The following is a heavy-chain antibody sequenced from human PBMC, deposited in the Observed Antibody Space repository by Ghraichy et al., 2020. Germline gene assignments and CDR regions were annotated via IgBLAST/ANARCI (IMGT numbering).Heavy chain of an antibody. CDR3: ATDYTSSSGLGY. J-gene: IGHJ4*02. V-gene: IGHV3-7*03. Sequence: GESLNISCAGSGFTFSTDWLSWVRQAPGKGLEWVANINQDGSIQNYIESVKGRFSISRDNAKNSLYLQMNSLRAEDTAVYYCATDYTSSSGLGYWGQGTLVTVSS. CDR2: INQDGSIQ. D-gene: IGHD6-6*01. CDR1: GFTFSTDW.